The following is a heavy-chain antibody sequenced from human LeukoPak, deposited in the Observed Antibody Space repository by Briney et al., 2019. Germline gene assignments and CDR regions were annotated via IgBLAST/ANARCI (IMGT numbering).Heavy chain of an antibody. CDR1: GFTFSSYA. D-gene: IGHD4-17*01. CDR3: AKVGGDSDYYYYYMDV. Sequence: GGSLRLSCAASGFTFSSYAMSWVRQAPGKGLKWVSTISGGGGNTNYADSVKGRFTISRDNSKNTLYLQMNNLRAEDTAVYYCAKVGGDSDYYYYYMDVWGKGTTVTVSS. J-gene: IGHJ6*03. V-gene: IGHV3-23*01. CDR2: ISGGGGNT.